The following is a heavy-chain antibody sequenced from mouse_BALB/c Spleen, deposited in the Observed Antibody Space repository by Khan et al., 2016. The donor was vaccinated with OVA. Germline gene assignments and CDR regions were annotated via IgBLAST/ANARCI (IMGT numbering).Heavy chain of an antibody. CDR1: GFTFSSFG. V-gene: IGHV5-17*02. CDR3: ARGNWAWFAY. Sequence: EVQGVESGGGLVQPGGSRKLSCAASGFTFSSFGMHWVRQAPEKGLEWVAYISSDSITLYYADTVKGRVTISRDNPRNTLFLQMTSLRSEDTAIYYCARGNWAWFAYWGQGTLVTVSA. D-gene: IGHD2-1*01. CDR2: ISSDSITL. J-gene: IGHJ3*01.